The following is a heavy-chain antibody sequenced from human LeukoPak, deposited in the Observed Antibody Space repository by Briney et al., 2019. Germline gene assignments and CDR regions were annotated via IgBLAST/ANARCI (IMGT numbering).Heavy chain of an antibody. CDR2: ISGNGGST. V-gene: IGHV3-23*01. J-gene: IGHJ4*02. D-gene: IGHD1-26*01. Sequence: PGGSLRLSCAASGYMFSDYYMSWVRQAPGKGLEWVSAISGNGGSTYYADSVKGRFTISRDNSKNTLYLQMNSLRAEDTAVYKCAKKSYGSFDYWGQGTLVTVSS. CDR1: GYMFSDYY. CDR3: AKKSYGSFDY.